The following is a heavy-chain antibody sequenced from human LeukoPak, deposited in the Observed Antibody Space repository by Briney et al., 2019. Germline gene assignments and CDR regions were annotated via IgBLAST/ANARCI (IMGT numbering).Heavy chain of an antibody. CDR1: GFTFSSYS. CDR3: ARDLWDYGDNGYY. V-gene: IGHV3-21*01. J-gene: IGHJ4*02. D-gene: IGHD4-23*01. Sequence: GGSLRLSSAACGFTFSSYSMNWVRQAPGKGLEWVSSISSSSSYIYYADSVKGRFTISRDNAKNSLYLQMNSLRAEDTAVYYCARDLWDYGDNGYYWGQGTLVTVSS. CDR2: ISSSSSYI.